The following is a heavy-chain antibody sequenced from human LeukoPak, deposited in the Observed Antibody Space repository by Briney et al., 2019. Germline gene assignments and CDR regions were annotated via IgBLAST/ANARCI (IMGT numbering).Heavy chain of an antibody. V-gene: IGHV3-20*04. CDR2: INWNGGST. CDR3: ARDGGKYCSGGSCYAYYYYYYMDV. D-gene: IGHD2-15*01. Sequence: PGGSLRLSCAASGFTFDDYGMSWVRQAPGEGLEWVSGINWNGGSTGYADSVKGRFTISRDNAKNSLYLQMNSLRAEDTALYYCARDGGKYCSGGSCYAYYYYYYMDVWGKGTTVTVSS. CDR1: GFTFDDYG. J-gene: IGHJ6*03.